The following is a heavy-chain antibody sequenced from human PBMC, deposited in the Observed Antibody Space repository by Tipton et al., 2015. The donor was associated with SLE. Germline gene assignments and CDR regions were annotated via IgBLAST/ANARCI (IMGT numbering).Heavy chain of an antibody. CDR1: GGSFSDYY. Sequence: TLSLTCAVYGGSFSDYYWTWIRQPPGKGLEWIGEINHSGSTNYNPSLKTRVTMSVDTSKNQFSLNLNSVTAADTAVYYCARGRGGKPLDYWGQGTLVTVSS. CDR2: INHSGST. CDR3: ARGRGGKPLDY. D-gene: IGHD4-23*01. V-gene: IGHV4-34*01. J-gene: IGHJ4*02.